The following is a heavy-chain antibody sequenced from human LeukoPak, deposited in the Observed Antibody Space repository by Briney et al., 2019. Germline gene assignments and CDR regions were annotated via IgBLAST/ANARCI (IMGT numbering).Heavy chain of an antibody. V-gene: IGHV1-8*01. Sequence: ASVKVSCKASGYTFTSYDINWVRQATGQGLEWMGWMNPNSGNTGYAQKFQGRVTMTRNTSISTAYMELSSLRSEDTAVYYCARTLSSWYNGYYGMDVWGQGTTVTVSS. J-gene: IGHJ6*02. CDR2: MNPNSGNT. D-gene: IGHD6-13*01. CDR3: ARTLSSWYNGYYGMDV. CDR1: GYTFTSYD.